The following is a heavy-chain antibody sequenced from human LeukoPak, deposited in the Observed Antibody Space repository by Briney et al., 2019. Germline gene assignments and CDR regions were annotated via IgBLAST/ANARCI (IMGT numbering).Heavy chain of an antibody. CDR2: IIYSGST. CDR1: GGSIRSTNYY. CDR3: ARKEGGQLVNTRRWFDP. V-gene: IGHV4-39*01. J-gene: IGHJ5*02. Sequence: PSETLSLTCTVSGGSIRSTNYYWGWIRQPPGKGLEWIGSIIYSGSTYYNPSLKSRVTISVDTSKNQFSLKMTSVTAADTAMYYCARKEGGQLVNTRRWFDPWGQGTLVTVSS. D-gene: IGHD6-13*01.